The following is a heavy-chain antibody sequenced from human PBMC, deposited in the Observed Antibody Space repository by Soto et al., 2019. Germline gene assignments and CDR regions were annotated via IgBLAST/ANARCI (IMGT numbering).Heavy chain of an antibody. Sequence: PSETLSLTCTVSGGSISGGTYYWGWIRQPPGKGLEWIGSIYYSGGTYYNPSLKSRVTISVDTSKNQFSLKLSSVTAADTAVYYCARLAYCGTDCYALDYWGQGSLVTVSS. CDR2: IYYSGGT. V-gene: IGHV4-39*01. D-gene: IGHD2-21*02. CDR3: ARLAYCGTDCYALDY. J-gene: IGHJ4*02. CDR1: GGSISGGTYY.